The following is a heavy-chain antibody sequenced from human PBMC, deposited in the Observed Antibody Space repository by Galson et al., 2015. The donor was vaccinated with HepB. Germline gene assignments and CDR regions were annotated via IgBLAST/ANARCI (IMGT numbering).Heavy chain of an antibody. D-gene: IGHD3-10*01. J-gene: IGHJ3*02. CDR2: IDWDDDK. V-gene: IGHV2-70*11. CDR1: GFSLSTSGMC. Sequence: ALVKPTQTLTLTCTFSGFSLSTSGMCVSWIRQPPGKALEWLARIDWDDDKYYSTSLKARLTISKDTSKNQVVLTMTNMDPVDTATYYCARIWTLDYYGSGSYYKPNEAFDIWGQGTMRTVS. CDR3: ARIWTLDYYGSGSYYKPNEAFDI.